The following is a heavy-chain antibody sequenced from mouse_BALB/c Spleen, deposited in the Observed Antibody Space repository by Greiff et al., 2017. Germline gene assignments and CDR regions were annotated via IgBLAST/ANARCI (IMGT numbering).Heavy chain of an antibody. Sequence: VQLQESGPGLVAPSQSLSITCTVSGFSFTGYGVNWVRQPPGKGLEWLGMIWGDGSTDYNSALKTRLSISKDNSKSHVFLKMNSLQSADTARYCSARWKYGGNGKNDMDDWGQGTTVTVSS. CDR2: IWGDGST. CDR1: GFSFTGYG. J-gene: IGHJ4*01. V-gene: IGHV2-6-7*01. CDR3: ARWKYGGNGKNDMDD. D-gene: IGHD1-1*02.